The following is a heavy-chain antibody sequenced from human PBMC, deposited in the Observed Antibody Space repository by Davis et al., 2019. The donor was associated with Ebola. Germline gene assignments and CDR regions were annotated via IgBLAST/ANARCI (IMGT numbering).Heavy chain of an antibody. J-gene: IGHJ6*02. CDR1: GGTFSSYA. D-gene: IGHD3-10*01. Sequence: SVKVSCKASGGTFSSYAISWVRQAPGQGLEWMGGIIPIFGTANYAQKFQGRVTITADESTSTAYMELSSLRSEDTAVYYCARDQRVSISENLRDYYYYYGMDVWGQGTTVTVSS. V-gene: IGHV1-69*13. CDR2: IIPIFGTA. CDR3: ARDQRVSISENLRDYYYYYGMDV.